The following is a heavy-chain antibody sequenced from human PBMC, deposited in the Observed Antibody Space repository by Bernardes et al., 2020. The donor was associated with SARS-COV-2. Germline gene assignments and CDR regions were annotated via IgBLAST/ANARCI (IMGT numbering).Heavy chain of an antibody. D-gene: IGHD3-22*01. Sequence: ASMKVSCNVSGHTLTELSIHWVRQAPGKGLEWMGGFVPEDGDTIYAQMFQGRVTMTEDTTTDTSYMELRSLRFEDTAVYYCATVPYDESGYYYPPFDIWGQGTVVTVSS. CDR2: FVPEDGDT. CDR1: GHTLTELS. CDR3: ATVPYDESGYYYPPFDI. V-gene: IGHV1-24*01. J-gene: IGHJ3*02.